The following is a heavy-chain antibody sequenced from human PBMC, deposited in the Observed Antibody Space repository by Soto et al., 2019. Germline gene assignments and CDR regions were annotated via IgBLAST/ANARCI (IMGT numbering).Heavy chain of an antibody. Sequence: ASETLSLTGTVSGDSVSSASFYWIWIRQAPGKGLEWIGFIYFSGSTNYHPSLKSRVTMSLDTSKNQFSLKLRSVTPADTAVYFCARVNSGRNWFDPWGQGTLVTVSS. V-gene: IGHV4-61*01. CDR1: GDSVSSASFY. CDR3: ARVNSGRNWFDP. J-gene: IGHJ5*02. D-gene: IGHD6-19*01. CDR2: IYFSGST.